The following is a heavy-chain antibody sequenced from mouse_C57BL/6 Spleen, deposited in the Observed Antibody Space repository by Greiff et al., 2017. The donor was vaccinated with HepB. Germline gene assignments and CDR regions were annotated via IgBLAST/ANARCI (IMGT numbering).Heavy chain of an antibody. CDR3: ARRGNYVNMDY. CDR1: GFTFSSYT. CDR2: ISGGGGNT. J-gene: IGHJ4*01. Sequence: EVMLVESGGGLVKPGGSLKLSCAASGFTFSSYTMSWVRQTPEKRLEWVATISGGGGNTYYPDSVKGRFTISRDNAKNTLYLQMSSLRSEDTALYYCARRGNYVNMDYWGQGTSVTVSS. D-gene: IGHD2-1*01. V-gene: IGHV5-9*01.